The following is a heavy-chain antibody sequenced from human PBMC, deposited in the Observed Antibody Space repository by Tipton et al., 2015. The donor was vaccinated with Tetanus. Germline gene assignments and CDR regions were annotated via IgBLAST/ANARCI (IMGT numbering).Heavy chain of an antibody. Sequence: GLVKPSETLSLTCAVYGGSFSGHYWSWMRQPPGKGLEWIGEVHHSGSTKYNPSLKSRVTILADTSKDQFSLRLSSVTAADTALYYCAKHGDRDTIGHHFDYWTQGTLVTVSS. CDR1: GGSFSGHY. J-gene: IGHJ4*02. V-gene: IGHV4-34*01. D-gene: IGHD4-17*01. CDR2: VHHSGST. CDR3: AKHGDRDTIGHHFDY.